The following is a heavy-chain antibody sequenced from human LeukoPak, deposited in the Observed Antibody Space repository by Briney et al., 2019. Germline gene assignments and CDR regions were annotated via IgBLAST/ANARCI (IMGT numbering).Heavy chain of an antibody. CDR1: GFTFSSYS. D-gene: IGHD6-19*01. V-gene: IGHV3-21*01. J-gene: IGHJ1*01. CDR3: APTFYSSGWVQH. CDR2: ISSSSSYI. Sequence: PGGSLRLSCAASGFTFSSYSMNWVRQAPGKGLEWVSSISSSSSYIYYADSVKGRFTISRDNAKNSLYLQMNSLRAEDTAVYYCAPTFYSSGWVQHWGQGTPVTVSS.